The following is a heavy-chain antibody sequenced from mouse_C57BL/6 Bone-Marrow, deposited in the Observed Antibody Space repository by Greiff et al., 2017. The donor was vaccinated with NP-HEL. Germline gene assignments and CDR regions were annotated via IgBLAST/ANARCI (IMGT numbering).Heavy chain of an antibody. CDR2: IWSGGST. Sequence: VQLKESGPGLVQPSQSLSITCTVSGFSLTSYGVHWVRQSPGKGLEWLGVIWSGGSTDYNAAFISRLSISKDNSTSQVFFKMNSLQADDTAIYYCARDGNWGFAYWGQGTLVTVSA. J-gene: IGHJ3*01. CDR1: GFSLTSYG. CDR3: ARDGNWGFAY. V-gene: IGHV2-2*01. D-gene: IGHD2-1*01.